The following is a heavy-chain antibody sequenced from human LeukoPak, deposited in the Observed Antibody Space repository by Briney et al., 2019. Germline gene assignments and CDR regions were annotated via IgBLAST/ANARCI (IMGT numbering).Heavy chain of an antibody. CDR3: ARSTLRNQHTPSLGY. V-gene: IGHV4-59*01. Sequence: SGTLSLTCTVSGGSISSYYWSWIRQPPGKGLEWIWYIYYSGSTNYNPSLKSRVTISVDTSKNQFSLKLSSVTAADTAVYYCARSTLRNQHTPSLGYWGQGTLVTVSS. CDR1: GGSISSYY. D-gene: IGHD2-2*01. J-gene: IGHJ4*02. CDR2: IYYSGST.